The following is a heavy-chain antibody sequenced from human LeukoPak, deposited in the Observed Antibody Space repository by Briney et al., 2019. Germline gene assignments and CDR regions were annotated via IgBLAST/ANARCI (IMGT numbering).Heavy chain of an antibody. Sequence: SETLSLTCAVSGGSISSSNWWSWVRQPPGKGLEWIGEIYHSGSTNYNPSLKSRVTISVDKSKNQFSLKLSSVTAADTAVYYCARGSRSGSKLGYDYWGQGTLVTVSS. CDR2: IYHSGST. J-gene: IGHJ4*02. CDR1: GGSISSSNW. D-gene: IGHD1-26*01. CDR3: ARGSRSGSKLGYDY. V-gene: IGHV4-4*02.